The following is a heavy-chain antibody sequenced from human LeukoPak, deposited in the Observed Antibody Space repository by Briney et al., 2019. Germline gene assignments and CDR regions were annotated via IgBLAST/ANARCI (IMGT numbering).Heavy chain of an antibody. J-gene: IGHJ3*02. D-gene: IGHD2-2*01. Sequence: ASVKVSCKASGYTFTSYYMHWVRQAPGQGLEWMGIINPSGGSTSYAQKFQGRVTMTRDTSTSTVFMELSGLRSEDTAVYYCARGIECSSTSCYSDAFDIWGQGTMVTVSS. CDR3: ARGIECSSTSCYSDAFDI. V-gene: IGHV1-46*03. CDR2: INPSGGST. CDR1: GYTFTSYY.